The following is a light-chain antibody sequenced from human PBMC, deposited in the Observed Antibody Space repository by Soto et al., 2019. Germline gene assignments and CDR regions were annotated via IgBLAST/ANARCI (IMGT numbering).Light chain of an antibody. J-gene: IGLJ1*01. CDR1: SGYVGTYSL. Sequence: QSALAPPASVSGSPGQSITISCTGASGYVGTYSLVSWYQQHPGKAPKVVIYEGHKQPSGVPDRFSGSTSVNTASLTISGLQTDDEADYYCCLYVGATTYVFGTGTKLTVL. CDR2: EGH. CDR3: CLYVGATTYV. V-gene: IGLV2-23*01.